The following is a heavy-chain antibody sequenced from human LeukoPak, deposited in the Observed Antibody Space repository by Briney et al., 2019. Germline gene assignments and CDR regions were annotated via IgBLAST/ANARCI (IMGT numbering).Heavy chain of an antibody. V-gene: IGHV3-73*01. CDR1: GFIFSGSA. D-gene: IGHD3-22*01. Sequence: PGGSLKLSCAASGFIFSGSAMHWVRQAPGEGLEWVGRIRSKATNYATAYAASAKGTFTISRDDSKNTAFLQMNILNADDTAMYYCTRHPERRGYYSSLDDWGEGTRVSVPS. J-gene: IGHJ4*02. CDR3: TRHPERRGYYSSLDD. CDR2: IRSKATNYAT.